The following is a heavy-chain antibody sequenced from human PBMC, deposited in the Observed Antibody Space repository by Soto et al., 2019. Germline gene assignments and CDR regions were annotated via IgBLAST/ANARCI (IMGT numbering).Heavy chain of an antibody. CDR1: GDTFSSYT. CDR2: IIPVLGVT. Sequence: QVQLVQSGPEVKKHGSSERISCRSGGDTFSSYTVSWVRQTPAHGLEWMGRIIPVLGVTNYSRNFKGRMTITANESKTTAHKELSRLKSDDAVRYYRTGRRYCGVEWYTQYYYGMDVCGQGTSVIVSS. V-gene: IGHV1-69*02. D-gene: IGHD2-21*01. J-gene: IGHJ6*02. CDR3: TGRRYCGVEWYTQYYYGMDV.